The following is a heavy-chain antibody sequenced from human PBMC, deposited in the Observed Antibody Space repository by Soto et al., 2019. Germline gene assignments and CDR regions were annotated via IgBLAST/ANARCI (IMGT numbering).Heavy chain of an antibody. J-gene: IGHJ4*02. CDR1: GGTFSRHA. Sequence: QVQLVQSGAEVRKPGSSVKVCCKASGGTFSRHAISWVRQAPGEGLEWMGGIIPIFGTANHAQKFQGRVTIIADESTSTVYMELSSLRSEDTAMYYCARGWGYDSNDYYYAYWGQGTLVIVSS. D-gene: IGHD3-22*01. V-gene: IGHV1-69*01. CDR3: ARGWGYDSNDYYYAY. CDR2: IIPIFGTA.